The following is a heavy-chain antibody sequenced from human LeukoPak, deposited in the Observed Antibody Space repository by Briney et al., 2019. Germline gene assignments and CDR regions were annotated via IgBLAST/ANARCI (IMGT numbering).Heavy chain of an antibody. V-gene: IGHV3-23*01. CDR2: ISGSGGGI. D-gene: IGHD3-10*01. Sequence: GGSLRLSCAASGFTFSSYAMSWVRQAPGKGLEWVSAISGSGGGIYYADSVKGRFTISRDNSQSTLYLQMNSLRAEDTAVYYCAKYRGLGDSYDSWGQGTLVTVSS. CDR1: GFTFSSYA. J-gene: IGHJ4*02. CDR3: AKYRGLGDSYDS.